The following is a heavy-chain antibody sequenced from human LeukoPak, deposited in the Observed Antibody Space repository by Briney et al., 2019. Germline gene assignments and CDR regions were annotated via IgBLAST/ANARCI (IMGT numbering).Heavy chain of an antibody. V-gene: IGHV3-11*01. CDR2: ISSSGSTI. D-gene: IGHD5/OR15-5a*01. J-gene: IGHJ6*02. Sequence: PGGSLRLSCAASGFTFSDYYMSWIRQAPGKGLEWVSYISSSGSTIYYADSVKGRFTISRDNAKNSLYLRMNSLRAEDTAMYYCASESSHYYGMDVWGQGTTVTVSS. CDR1: GFTFSDYY. CDR3: ASESSHYYGMDV.